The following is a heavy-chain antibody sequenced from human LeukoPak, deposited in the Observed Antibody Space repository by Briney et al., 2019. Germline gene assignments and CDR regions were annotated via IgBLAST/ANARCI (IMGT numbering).Heavy chain of an antibody. J-gene: IGHJ4*02. V-gene: IGHV4-59*01. CDR3: ARVGVDYSGNIIKYFFDY. D-gene: IGHD4-23*01. CDR1: GGSISSYQ. Sequence: SETLSLTCTVSGGSISSYQWSWIRQPPGKGLEWIGNIYYSGSANYNPSLKSRVTISVDTSKNQFSLKLSPVTAEDTAVYYCARVGVDYSGNIIKYFFDYWGQGTLVTVSS. CDR2: IYYSGSA.